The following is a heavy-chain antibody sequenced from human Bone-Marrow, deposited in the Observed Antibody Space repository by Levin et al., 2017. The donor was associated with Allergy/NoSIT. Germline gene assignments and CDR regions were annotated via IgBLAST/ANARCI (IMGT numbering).Heavy chain of an antibody. D-gene: IGHD6-6*01. V-gene: IGHV1-8*01. J-gene: IGHJ5*02. Sequence: ASVKVSCKASGYTFTSYDINWVRQAPGQGLEWMGWMNPNSGNTGSAQKFQGRVTMTRDSSMSTAYLELRSLTSEDTAVYYCARAPSLIAARPKDWFDPWGQGTLVTVSS. CDR1: GYTFTSYD. CDR2: MNPNSGNT. CDR3: ARAPSLIAARPKDWFDP.